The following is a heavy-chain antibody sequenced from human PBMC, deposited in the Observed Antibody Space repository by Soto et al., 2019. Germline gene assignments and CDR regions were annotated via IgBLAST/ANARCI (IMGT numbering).Heavy chain of an antibody. D-gene: IGHD5-12*01. J-gene: IGHJ4*02. Sequence: SETLSLTCTVSGGSISSGGYYWSWIRQHPGKGLEWIGYIYYSGSTYYNPSLKSRVTLSIDTSKNHFSLKLSSVTAADTAVYYCARDSARGYDFDYRGQGTLVTVSS. V-gene: IGHV4-31*03. CDR2: IYYSGST. CDR1: GGSISSGGYY. CDR3: ARDSARGYDFDY.